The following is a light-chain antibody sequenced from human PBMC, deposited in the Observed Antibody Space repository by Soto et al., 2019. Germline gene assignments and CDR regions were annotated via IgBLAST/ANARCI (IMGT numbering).Light chain of an antibody. CDR2: GAS. CDR3: QQYGSSPGIT. J-gene: IGKJ5*01. Sequence: EIVMTQSPGTLSVSPGERAALSCEASQSVSSNLAWYQQKPGQAPRLLIYGASSRATGIPDRFSGSGSGTDFTLTISRLEPEDFAVYYCQQYGSSPGITFGQGTRLEIK. V-gene: IGKV3-20*01. CDR1: QSVSSN.